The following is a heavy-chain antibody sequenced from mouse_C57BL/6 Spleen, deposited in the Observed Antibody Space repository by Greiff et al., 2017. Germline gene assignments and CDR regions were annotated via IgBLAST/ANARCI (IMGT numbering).Heavy chain of an antibody. CDR2: IDPSDSYT. Sequence: QVQLQQPGAELVRPGTSVKLSCKASGYTFTSYWMHWVKQRPGQGLEWIGVIDPSDSYTNYNQKFKVMATLTVDTSSSTAYMQLSSLTSEDSAVYYCARSKGNYGYAMDYWGQGTSVTVSS. CDR3: ARSKGNYGYAMDY. J-gene: IGHJ4*01. D-gene: IGHD2-1*01. CDR1: GYTFTSYW. V-gene: IGHV1-59*01.